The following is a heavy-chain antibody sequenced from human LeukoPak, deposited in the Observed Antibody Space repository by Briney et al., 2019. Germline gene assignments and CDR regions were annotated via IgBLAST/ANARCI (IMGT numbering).Heavy chain of an antibody. Sequence: GVSLRLSCAASGSTFSSYAMSWVRQTPGKGLEWVSTISGSGGGTYYADSVKGRFTISRDNSKNTLSLQMNSLRAEDTAVYYCARTSSCDYWGQGTLVTVSS. V-gene: IGHV3-23*01. CDR2: ISGSGGGT. J-gene: IGHJ4*02. CDR1: GSTFSSYA. CDR3: ARTSSCDY. D-gene: IGHD6-6*01.